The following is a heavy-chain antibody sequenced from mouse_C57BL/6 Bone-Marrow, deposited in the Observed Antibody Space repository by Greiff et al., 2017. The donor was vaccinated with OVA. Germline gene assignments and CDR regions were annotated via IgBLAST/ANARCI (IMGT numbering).Heavy chain of an antibody. J-gene: IGHJ1*03. V-gene: IGHV2-2*01. CDR2: IWSGGST. Sequence: QVQLKESGPGLVQPSQSLSITCTVSGFSLTSYGVHWVRQSPGKGLEWLGVIWSGGSTDYNAAFISRLSISQDNSMSQVFFKMNSLQADDTSIYYCARNFPHYYGSSISPYWYFDVWGTGTTVTVSS. CDR3: ARNFPHYYGSSISPYWYFDV. CDR1: GFSLTSYG. D-gene: IGHD1-1*01.